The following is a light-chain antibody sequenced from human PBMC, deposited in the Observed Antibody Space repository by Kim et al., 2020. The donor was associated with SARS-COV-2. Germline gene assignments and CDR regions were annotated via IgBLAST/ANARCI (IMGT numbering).Light chain of an antibody. CDR3: AAWYDSLSGWV. J-gene: IGLJ3*02. CDR1: RSNIGSNY. V-gene: IGLV1-47*01. CDR2: RNN. Sequence: GQKVTISCSGSRSNIGSNYVYWYQQLPGTAPKLLIYRNNQRPSGVPDRFSGSKSGTSASLAISGLRSEDEADYYCAAWYDSLSGWVFGGGTQLTVL.